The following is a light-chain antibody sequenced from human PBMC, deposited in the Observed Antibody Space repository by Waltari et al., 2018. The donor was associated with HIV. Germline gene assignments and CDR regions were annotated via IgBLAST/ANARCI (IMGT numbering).Light chain of an antibody. V-gene: IGLV2-14*01. CDR1: SSDVGGYNY. J-gene: IGLJ2*01. CDR3: SSYTSSSTSVL. Sequence: QSALTQPASVSGSPGQSITISCPGTSSDVGGYNYVSWYQQHPGKAPKLMIYEVSNRPSGVSNLFSGSKSGNTASLTISGLQAEDEADYYCSSYTSSSTSVLFGGGTKLTVL. CDR2: EVS.